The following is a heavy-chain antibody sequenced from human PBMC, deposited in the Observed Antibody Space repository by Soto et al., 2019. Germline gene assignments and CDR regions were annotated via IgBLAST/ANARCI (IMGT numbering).Heavy chain of an antibody. V-gene: IGHV1-69*01. CDR2: IIPIFGTA. D-gene: IGHD3-22*01. J-gene: IGHJ3*02. CDR3: ARDFHYYDSSGYYYGAVDI. Sequence: QVQLVQSGAEVKKPGSSVKVSCKASGGTFSSYAISWVRQAPGQGLEWMGGIIPIFGTANYAQKFQCRVTITADESTSTSYMELSSLRSEDTAVYYCARDFHYYDSSGYYYGAVDIWGQGTMVTVSS. CDR1: GGTFSSYA.